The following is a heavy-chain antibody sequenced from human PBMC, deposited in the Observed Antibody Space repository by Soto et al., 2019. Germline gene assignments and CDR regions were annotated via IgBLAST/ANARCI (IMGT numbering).Heavy chain of an antibody. Sequence: VKVSCKASGYTFTSYYMHWVRQAPGQRLEWMGWINAGNGNTKYSQKFQGRVTITRDTSASTAYMELSSLRSEDTAVYYCASGYPDHDAFDIWGQGTMVTVSS. CDR1: GYTFTSYY. CDR3: ASGYPDHDAFDI. J-gene: IGHJ3*02. D-gene: IGHD3-22*01. V-gene: IGHV1-3*01. CDR2: INAGNGNT.